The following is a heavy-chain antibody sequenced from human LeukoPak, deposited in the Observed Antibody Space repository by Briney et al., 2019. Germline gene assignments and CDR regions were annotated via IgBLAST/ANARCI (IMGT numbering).Heavy chain of an antibody. J-gene: IGHJ6*02. CDR2: INHSGST. D-gene: IGHD3-10*01. CDR1: GGSFIGYY. Sequence: SETLSLTCAVYGGSFIGYYWSWLRQPPGKGLEWIGEINHSGSTNYNPSLKSRVTISVDTSKNQFSLKLSSVTAADTAVYYCATPQVWFGDYYGMDVWGQGTTVTVSS. CDR3: ATPQVWFGDYYGMDV. V-gene: IGHV4-34*01.